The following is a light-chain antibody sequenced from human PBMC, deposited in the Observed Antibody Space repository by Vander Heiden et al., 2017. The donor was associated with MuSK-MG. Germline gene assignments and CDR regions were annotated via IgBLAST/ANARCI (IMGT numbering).Light chain of an antibody. J-gene: IGKJ3*01. V-gene: IGKV4-1*01. CDR1: QRLGSSSGSKNY. CDR3: QQDVDTPFT. CDR2: WAS. Sequence: DIVMTQSPDSLGVSLGERATITCKSSQRLGSSSGSKNYLAWYQQKPGQPPKLLIYWASSREYGVPARFSGSGSGTDFTLTISSLQAEDVAVYYCQQDVDTPFTFGRGTKVDI.